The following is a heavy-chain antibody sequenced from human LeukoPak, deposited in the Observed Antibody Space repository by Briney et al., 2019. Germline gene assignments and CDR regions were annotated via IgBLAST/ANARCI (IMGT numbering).Heavy chain of an antibody. CDR1: GGSMSSDY. CDR2: IYSSGSV. Sequence: SETLSLTCTVSGGSMSSDYWSWIRQPARKGLEWIGRIYSSGSVTYNPSLKSRVTMSVDTSKNQFSLRLTSVTAADTAVYYCARGRGGPYWGQGTLVTVSS. CDR3: ARGRGGPY. J-gene: IGHJ4*02. V-gene: IGHV4-4*07. D-gene: IGHD3-16*01.